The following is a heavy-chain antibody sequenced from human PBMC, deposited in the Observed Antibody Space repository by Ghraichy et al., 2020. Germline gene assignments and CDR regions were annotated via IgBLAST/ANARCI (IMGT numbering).Heavy chain of an antibody. CDR2: IDSTSTYI. J-gene: IGHJ4*02. CDR3: VGQLSPYSQFDY. V-gene: IGHV3-21*01. Sequence: GGSLRLSCAASEFTFSLYSMNWVRQAPGKGLEWVSSIDSTSTYIYYTDSVKGRFTVSRDNAKNSLYLQMNSLRAEDTATYYGVGQLSPYSQFDYWGQGTLVTVSS. CDR1: EFTFSLYS. D-gene: IGHD6-13*01.